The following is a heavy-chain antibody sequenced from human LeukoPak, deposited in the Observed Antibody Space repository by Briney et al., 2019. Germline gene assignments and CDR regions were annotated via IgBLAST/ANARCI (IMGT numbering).Heavy chain of an antibody. J-gene: IGHJ4*02. Sequence: GGSLRLSCAASGFTFSSYGMHWVRQAPGKGLEWVAVIWYDGSNKYYADSVKGRFTISRDNSKNTLYLQMNSLRAEDTAAYYCATTRTTDDFDYWGQGTLVTVSS. CDR3: ATTRTTDDFDY. CDR2: IWYDGSNK. D-gene: IGHD4-11*01. CDR1: GFTFSSYG. V-gene: IGHV3-33*01.